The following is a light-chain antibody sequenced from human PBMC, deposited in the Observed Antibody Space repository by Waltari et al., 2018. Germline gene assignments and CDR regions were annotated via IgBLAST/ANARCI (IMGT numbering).Light chain of an antibody. V-gene: IGLV8-61*01. CDR3: LLYMGSGIWV. CDR1: SGSLSSTSY. CDR2: KTI. J-gene: IGLJ3*02. Sequence: QTVVTQEPSLSVSPGGTVTLTRALSSGSLSSTSYASWYQQTPGQSPRTHVLKTISGSSGVPVRFSGSILGNKAAFTITGAQAEDESDYYCLLYMGSGIWVFGGGTKLTVL.